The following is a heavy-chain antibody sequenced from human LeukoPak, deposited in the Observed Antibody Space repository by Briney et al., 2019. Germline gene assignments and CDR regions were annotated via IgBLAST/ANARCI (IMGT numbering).Heavy chain of an antibody. J-gene: IGHJ3*02. D-gene: IGHD7-27*01. Sequence: SQTLSLTCAISGDSVSSNSGAWNCIRQSPSRGLEWLGRTYYRSKWSTDYAVSVKSRITINPDTSKNQFSLQLNSVTPEDTALYYCTRWYWGRGFDIWGQGTMVTVSS. CDR1: GDSVSSNSGA. CDR2: TYYRSKWST. CDR3: TRWYWGRGFDI. V-gene: IGHV6-1*01.